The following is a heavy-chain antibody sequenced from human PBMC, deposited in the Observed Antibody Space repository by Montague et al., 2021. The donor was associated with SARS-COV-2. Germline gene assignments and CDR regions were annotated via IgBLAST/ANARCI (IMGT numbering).Heavy chain of an antibody. CDR1: GGFISSGGYY. J-gene: IGHJ6*02. CDR3: ARANYYVMTSKAYAMDV. CDR2: IFYRGGT. V-gene: IGHV4-31*03. D-gene: IGHD3-16*01. Sequence: TLSLTCTVSGGFISSGGYYWSWVRQPPGKGLDWIGYIFYRGGTXYXXXXKXRVSMSVDTSKIQFSLNLTSVTAADTAVYYCARANYYVMTSKAYAMDVWGQGTTVTVSS.